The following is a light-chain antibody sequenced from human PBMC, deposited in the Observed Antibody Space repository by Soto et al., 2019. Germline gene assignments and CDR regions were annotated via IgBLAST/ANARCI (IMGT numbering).Light chain of an antibody. J-gene: IGLJ3*02. CDR3: TSYTRSSTRV. CDR2: EVS. Sequence: QSALTQPASVSGSPGQSITISCTGTSSDVGGYNYVSWYQQHPGKAPKLMIYEVSNRPSGVSNRFSGSKSGNTASLTISGLRAEDEADYYCTSYTRSSTRVFGGGTKLTVL. V-gene: IGLV2-14*01. CDR1: SSDVGGYNY.